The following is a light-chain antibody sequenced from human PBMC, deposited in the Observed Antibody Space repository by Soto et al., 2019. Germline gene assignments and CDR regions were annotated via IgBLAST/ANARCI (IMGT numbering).Light chain of an antibody. CDR2: DVT. Sequence: SALPQPASGSGSPGQSITISCTGTRSDVGGYNYVYWHQQHPGKAPKLMIYDVTNRPSGVSDRFSGSKSGNTASLTISGLQAEDEADYYCSSYTSSSTYVFGAGTKVTVL. CDR3: SSYTSSSTYV. V-gene: IGLV2-14*01. CDR1: RSDVGGYNY. J-gene: IGLJ1*01.